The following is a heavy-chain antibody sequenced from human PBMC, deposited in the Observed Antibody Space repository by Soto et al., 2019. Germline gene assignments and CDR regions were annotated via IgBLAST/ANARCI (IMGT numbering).Heavy chain of an antibody. J-gene: IGHJ6*02. V-gene: IGHV5-51*01. CDR1: GYNFTSYW. CDR3: AGGGVRGVITRTRDYYGMDV. Sequence: GESLKVSWKGSGYNFTSYWIGWVRQMPGKGLECMGIIYPGDSDTRYSPSFQGQVTISADKSISTAYLQWSSLKASDTAMYYCAGGGVRGVITRTRDYYGMDVWGQGTTVTVSS. CDR2: IYPGDSDT. D-gene: IGHD3-10*01.